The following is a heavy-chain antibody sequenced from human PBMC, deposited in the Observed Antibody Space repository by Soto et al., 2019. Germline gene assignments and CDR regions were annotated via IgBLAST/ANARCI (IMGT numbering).Heavy chain of an antibody. Sequence: QVQLVQSGAEAKKPGSSVKVCCKASVRTFSSYAISWVRQDPGQGLEWMGGIIPIFGTAHYAQKFQGRVKITAYEYTSTAYMELSSLRSEDTAVYYCARHVPAAGYYYGMDVWGQGTTVTVSS. CDR2: IIPIFGTA. CDR1: VRTFSSYA. D-gene: IGHD2-2*01. CDR3: ARHVPAAGYYYGMDV. J-gene: IGHJ6*02. V-gene: IGHV1-69*12.